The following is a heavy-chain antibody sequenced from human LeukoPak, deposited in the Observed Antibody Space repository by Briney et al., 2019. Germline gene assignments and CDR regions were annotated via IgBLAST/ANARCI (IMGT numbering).Heavy chain of an antibody. J-gene: IGHJ4*02. V-gene: IGHV1-69*02. CDR2: IIPILGIA. D-gene: IGHD4-23*01. CDR1: GSTFSSYT. CDR3: ARHYGGNSDPFDY. Sequence: SVKVSCKASGSTFSSYTISWVRQAPGQGLEWMGRIIPILGIANYAQKFQGRVTITADESTSTAYMELSSLRSEDTAVYYCARHYGGNSDPFDYWGQGTLVTVSS.